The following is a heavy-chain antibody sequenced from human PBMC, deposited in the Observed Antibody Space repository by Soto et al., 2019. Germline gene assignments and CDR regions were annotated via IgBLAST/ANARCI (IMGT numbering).Heavy chain of an antibody. D-gene: IGHD1-26*01. CDR2: INPSGGST. Sequence: GASVKVSCKASGYTFTSYYMHWVRQAPGQGLEWMGIINPSGGSTSYAQKFQGRVTMTRGTSTSTVYMELSSLRSEDTAVYYCAREFKGLGSSGSYLRYYGMDVWGQGTTVTVSS. J-gene: IGHJ6*02. CDR3: AREFKGLGSSGSYLRYYGMDV. CDR1: GYTFTSYY. V-gene: IGHV1-46*01.